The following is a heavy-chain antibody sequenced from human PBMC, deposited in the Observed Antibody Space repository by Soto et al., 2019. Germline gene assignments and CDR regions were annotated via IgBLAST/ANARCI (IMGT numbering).Heavy chain of an antibody. CDR3: AKWEGLGSDYYYYAMDV. CDR1: GGSIGSGGYY. Sequence: KASETLSLTCTVSGGSIGSGGYYWTWIRQHPGKGLEWIAYIYHSGYTFYNPSLKSRVTMSVDTSKNQFSLKLRSVTAADTAVYYCAKWEGLGSDYYYYAMDVWGQGTTVTVSS. V-gene: IGHV4-31*03. CDR2: IYHSGYT. J-gene: IGHJ6*02. D-gene: IGHD1-26*01.